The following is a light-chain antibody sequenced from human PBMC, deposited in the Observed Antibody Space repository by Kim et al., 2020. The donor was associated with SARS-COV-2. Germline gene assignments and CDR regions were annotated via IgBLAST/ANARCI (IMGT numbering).Light chain of an antibody. CDR3: ETWDSNNPVV. CDR2: VEGSGSY. J-gene: IGLJ2*01. Sequence: QLVLTQSSSASASLGSSVKLTCTLSSGHSSYIIAWYQQQPGKAPRYLMKVEGSGSYNKGSGVPDRFSGSSSGADRYLTISNLPSEDEADYYCETWDSNNPVVFGGGTKLTVL. V-gene: IGLV4-60*03. CDR1: SGHSSYI.